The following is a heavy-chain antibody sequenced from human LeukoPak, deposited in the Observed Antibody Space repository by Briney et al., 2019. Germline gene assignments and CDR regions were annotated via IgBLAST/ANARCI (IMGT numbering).Heavy chain of an antibody. J-gene: IGHJ6*03. D-gene: IGHD1-26*01. V-gene: IGHV3-30*02. CDR1: GFIFSSYG. Sequence: PGGSLRLSCAASGFIFSSYGLHWVRQAPGKGLEWVAFIRYDGSNKYYTDSVKGRFTISRDNSKNTLYLQMNSLRAEDTAVYYCAKGRGWEASYYYYYMDVWGKGTTVTVSS. CDR2: IRYDGSNK. CDR3: AKGRGWEASYYYYYMDV.